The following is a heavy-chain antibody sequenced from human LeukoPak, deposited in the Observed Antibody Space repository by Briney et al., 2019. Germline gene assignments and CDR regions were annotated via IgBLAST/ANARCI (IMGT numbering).Heavy chain of an antibody. CDR2: ISYDGSNK. V-gene: IGHV3-30*18. D-gene: IGHD3-3*01. J-gene: IGHJ4*02. Sequence: GRSLRLSCAASGFIFSGYGMHWVRQAPGKGLEWVAVISYDGSNKQYADSVKGRFTISRDNSKNTLYLQMNSLRAEDTAVYYCAKDHDFWSGYPVDYWGQGTLVTVSS. CDR1: GFIFSGYG. CDR3: AKDHDFWSGYPVDY.